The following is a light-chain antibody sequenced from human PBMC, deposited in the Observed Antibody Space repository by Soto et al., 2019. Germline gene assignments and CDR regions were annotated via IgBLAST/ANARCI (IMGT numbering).Light chain of an antibody. CDR2: GAS. J-gene: IGKJ1*01. Sequence: EIVLTRWPGTRSLSRWGIATLSCGASQSFNSIYLAWYQQKPGQAPRLLIYGASSRATGIPDRFSGSGSGTDFTLTISRLEPEDFAVYYCHKYDSWTFAQGTNVDIK. CDR1: QSFNSIY. CDR3: HKYDSWT. V-gene: IGKV3-20*01.